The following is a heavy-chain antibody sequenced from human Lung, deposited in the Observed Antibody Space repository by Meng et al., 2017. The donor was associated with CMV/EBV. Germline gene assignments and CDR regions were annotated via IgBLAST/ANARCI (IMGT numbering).Heavy chain of an antibody. CDR3: ARATDTLYQLLFSRVPPYYYYGMDV. V-gene: IGHV1-18*01. Sequence: SXXVSXXASGYALTSYGISWVRRAPGQGLEWMGWISANSGNTHYAQNLQGRVTMTTDTSTSTAYMDLRSLSSDDTAVYYCARATDTLYQLLFSRVPPYYYYGMDVXGQGXTVTVSS. CDR2: ISANSGNT. J-gene: IGHJ6*02. D-gene: IGHD2-2*01. CDR1: GYALTSYG.